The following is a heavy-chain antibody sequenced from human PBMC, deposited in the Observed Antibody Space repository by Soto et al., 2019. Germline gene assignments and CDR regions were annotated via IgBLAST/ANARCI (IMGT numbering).Heavy chain of an antibody. V-gene: IGHV3-30*18. Sequence: GGSLRLSCAASGFTFSSYGMHWVRQAPGKGLEWVAVISYDGSNKYYADSVKGRFTISRDNSKNTLYLQMNSLRAEDTAVYYCAKDYGSGWFVSLDYWGQGTLVTVSS. CDR2: ISYDGSNK. J-gene: IGHJ4*02. CDR3: AKDYGSGWFVSLDY. D-gene: IGHD6-19*01. CDR1: GFTFSSYG.